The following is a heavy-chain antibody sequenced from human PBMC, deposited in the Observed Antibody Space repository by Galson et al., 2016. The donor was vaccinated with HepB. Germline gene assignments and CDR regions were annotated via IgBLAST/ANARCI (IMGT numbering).Heavy chain of an antibody. CDR3: ASQEDDYGDYHYYGMDV. D-gene: IGHD4-17*01. V-gene: IGHV3-23*01. CDR2: ISGSAEST. Sequence: SLRLSCAASGFRFTTYAMSWVRQAPGKGLEWVSGISGSAESTRYADSVKGRFTISRDNSKNMVYLQLNTLRAEDTAVYYCASQEDDYGDYHYYGMDVWGQGTTVTVSS. CDR1: GFRFTTYA. J-gene: IGHJ6*02.